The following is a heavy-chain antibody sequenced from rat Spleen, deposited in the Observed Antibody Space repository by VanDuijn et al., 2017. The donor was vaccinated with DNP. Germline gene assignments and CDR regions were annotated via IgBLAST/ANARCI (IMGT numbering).Heavy chain of an antibody. D-gene: IGHD1-2*01. CDR2: IIYDGSST. V-gene: IGHV5S10*01. CDR1: GFTFSDHN. CDR3: ATSDSYGFAS. J-gene: IGHJ3*01. Sequence: EVQLVESGGGLVQPGRSLKFSCAASGFTFSDHNMAWVRQAPKKGLEWVATIIYDGSSTYYRDSVKGRFTISRDNAKSTLYLQMDTLRSEDTATYYCATSDSYGFASWGQGTLVTVSS.